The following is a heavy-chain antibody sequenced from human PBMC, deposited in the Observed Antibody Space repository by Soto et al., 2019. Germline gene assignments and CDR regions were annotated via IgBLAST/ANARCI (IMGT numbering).Heavy chain of an antibody. CDR1: GFTFSSYG. Sequence: PGGSLRLSCAASGFTFSSYGMHWVRQAPGKGLEWVAAISYDGTNKYYADSVKGRFTISRDNSKNSLYLQMNSLRAEDTAVYYCAREELDYYYYYYMDVWGKRTTVTVSS. J-gene: IGHJ6*03. D-gene: IGHD1-7*01. V-gene: IGHV3-30*03. CDR3: AREELDYYYYYYMDV. CDR2: ISYDGTNK.